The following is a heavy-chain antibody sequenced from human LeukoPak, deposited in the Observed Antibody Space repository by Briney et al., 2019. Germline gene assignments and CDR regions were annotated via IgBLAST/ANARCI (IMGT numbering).Heavy chain of an antibody. J-gene: IGHJ6*03. CDR1: DDSITIYY. Sequence: SETLSLTCSVSDDSITIYYWTWIRQPPGKGLEWIGYIDHTGTTNYNPSLNSRVTLSTDPSKNHSSLQLSSGTAADTAVYFCARGRVSSSTWHSTYYYYFYMDVWGKGTTVTVSS. V-gene: IGHV4-59*01. CDR3: ARGRVSSSTWHSTYYYYFYMDV. CDR2: IDHTGTT. D-gene: IGHD4-11*01.